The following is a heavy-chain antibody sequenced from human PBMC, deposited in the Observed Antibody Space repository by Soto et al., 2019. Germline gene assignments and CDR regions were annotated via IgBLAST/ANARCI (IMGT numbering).Heavy chain of an antibody. V-gene: IGHV3-48*02. CDR1: GFTFSSYS. Sequence: GGSLRLSCAASGFTFSSYSMNWVRQAPGKGLEWVSYISSSSSTIYYADSVKGRFTISRDNAKNSLYLQMNSLRDEDTAVYYCARLQTDSSGWYPGNWFDPWGQGTLVTVSS. CDR3: ARLQTDSSGWYPGNWFDP. CDR2: ISSSSSTI. J-gene: IGHJ5*02. D-gene: IGHD6-19*01.